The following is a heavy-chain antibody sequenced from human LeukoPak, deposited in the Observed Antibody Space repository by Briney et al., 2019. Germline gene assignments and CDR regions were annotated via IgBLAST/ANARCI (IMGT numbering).Heavy chain of an antibody. CDR1: GGSFSGYY. CDR3: AREEYSSSSSDY. D-gene: IGHD6-6*01. V-gene: IGHV4-34*01. J-gene: IGHJ4*02. CDR2: INHSGST. Sequence: SETLSLTCAVYGGSFSGYYWSWIRQPPGKGLEWIGEINHSGSTNYNPSLKSRVTISVDTSKNQFSLKLSSVTAADTAVYYCAREEYSSSSSDYWGQGTLVTVSS.